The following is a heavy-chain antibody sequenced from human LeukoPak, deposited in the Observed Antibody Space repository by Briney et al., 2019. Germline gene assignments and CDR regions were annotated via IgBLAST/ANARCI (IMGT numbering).Heavy chain of an antibody. CDR3: ARGDYYGSGSRYFDY. CDR2: IYHSGST. CDR1: GYSISSGYY. D-gene: IGHD3-10*01. V-gene: IGHV4-38-2*02. Sequence: PSETLSLICTVSGYSISSGYYWGWIRQPPGKGLEWIGSIYHSGSTYYNPSLKSRVTISVDTSKNQFSLKLSSVTAADTAVYYCARGDYYGSGSRYFDYWGQGTLVTVSS. J-gene: IGHJ4*02.